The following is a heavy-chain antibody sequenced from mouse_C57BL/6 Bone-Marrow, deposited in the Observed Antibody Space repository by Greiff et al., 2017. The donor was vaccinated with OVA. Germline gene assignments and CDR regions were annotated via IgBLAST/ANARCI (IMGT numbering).Heavy chain of an antibody. J-gene: IGHJ4*01. Sequence: VQLKESGGGLVQPKGSLKLSCAASGFSFNTYAMNWVRQAPGKGLEWVARIRSKSNNYAHYYADSVKDRFTISRDDSESMLYLQMNNLKTEDTAMYYCVRPRGDYAMDDWGQGTSGTVSS. CDR3: VRPRGDYAMDD. V-gene: IGHV10-1*01. D-gene: IGHD3-3*01. CDR1: GFSFNTYA. CDR2: IRSKSNNYAH.